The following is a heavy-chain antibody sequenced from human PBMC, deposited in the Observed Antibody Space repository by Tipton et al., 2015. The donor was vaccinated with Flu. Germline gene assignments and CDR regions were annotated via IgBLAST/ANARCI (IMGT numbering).Heavy chain of an antibody. CDR3: ARDGYYYYYYGMDV. D-gene: IGHD2-2*03. J-gene: IGHJ6*02. CDR2: IYTSGRT. Sequence: TLSLTCTVSGGSISSGSYYWSWIRQPAGKGLEWIGRIYTSGRTNYNPSLQSRVTISVDTSKNQFSLKLSSVTAADTAVYYCARDGYYYYYYGMDVWGQGTTVTVSS. V-gene: IGHV4-61*02. CDR1: GGSISSGSYY.